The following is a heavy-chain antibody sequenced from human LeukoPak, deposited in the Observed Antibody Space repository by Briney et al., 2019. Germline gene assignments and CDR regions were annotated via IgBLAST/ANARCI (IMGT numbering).Heavy chain of an antibody. D-gene: IGHD3-10*01. CDR2: INHSGST. V-gene: IGHV4-34*01. Sequence: PSETLSLTCAVYGGSFSGYYWSWIRQPPGKGLEWIGEINHSGSTNYNPSLKSRVTISVDTSKNQFSLKLSSVTAADTAVYYCARVSMGSGDAFDIWGQGTMVTVSS. CDR3: ARVSMGSGDAFDI. CDR1: GGSFSGYY. J-gene: IGHJ3*02.